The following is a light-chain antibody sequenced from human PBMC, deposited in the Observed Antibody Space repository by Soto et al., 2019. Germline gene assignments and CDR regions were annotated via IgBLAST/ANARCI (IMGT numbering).Light chain of an antibody. J-gene: IGLJ3*02. Sequence: LTQPRSVSGSPGQSVTISCTGTSSDVGAYIYVSWYQQYPAKAPKVMIYDVGRRPSGVPDRFSGSKSGNTASLTISGLQAEDEAVYFCCSYAGNKTVVFGGGTKLTVL. V-gene: IGLV2-11*01. CDR3: CSYAGNKTVV. CDR2: DVG. CDR1: SSDVGAYIY.